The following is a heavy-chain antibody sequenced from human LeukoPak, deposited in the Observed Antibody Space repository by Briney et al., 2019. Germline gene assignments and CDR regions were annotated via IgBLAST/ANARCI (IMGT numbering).Heavy chain of an antibody. CDR3: ARAWRYSSGWYDY. CDR1: EFTFSSYW. J-gene: IGHJ4*02. D-gene: IGHD6-19*01. V-gene: IGHV3-7*05. Sequence: GGSLRLSCAASEFTFSSYWMSWVRQAPGKGLEWVANIKQDESEKYYVDSVKGRFTISRDNAKNSLYLQMNSLRAEDTAVYYCARAWRYSSGWYDYWGQGTLVTVSS. CDR2: IKQDESEK.